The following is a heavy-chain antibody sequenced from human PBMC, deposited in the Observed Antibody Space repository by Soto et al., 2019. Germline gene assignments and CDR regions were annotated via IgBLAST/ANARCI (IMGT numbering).Heavy chain of an antibody. CDR2: IIPVLDLT. CDR1: GGTFTDYT. Sequence: QVQLVQSGAEVKKPGSSVKVSCKASGGTFTDYTITWLRQAPGQGLELMGRIIPVLDLTNYAQKFQGRVTITADKSTTTSYMELSGLTSEDTAVYFCAKKLGPSAFDLWGRGPLVTVSS. CDR3: AKKLGPSAFDL. V-gene: IGHV1-69*02. D-gene: IGHD1-26*01. J-gene: IGHJ2*01.